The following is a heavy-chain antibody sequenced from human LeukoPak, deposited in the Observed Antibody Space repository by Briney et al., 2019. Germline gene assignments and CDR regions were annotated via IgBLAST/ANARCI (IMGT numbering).Heavy chain of an antibody. J-gene: IGHJ4*02. V-gene: IGHV1-69*13. CDR3: ARDRQDFWSGYSNYYFDY. CDR2: IIPIFGTA. Sequence: SVKVSCKASGGTFSSYAISWVRQAPGQGLEWMGGIIPIFGTANYAQKFQGRVTITADESTSTAYMELSSLRSEDTAVYYCARDRQDFWSGYSNYYFDYWGQGTLVTVSS. CDR1: GGTFSSYA. D-gene: IGHD3-3*01.